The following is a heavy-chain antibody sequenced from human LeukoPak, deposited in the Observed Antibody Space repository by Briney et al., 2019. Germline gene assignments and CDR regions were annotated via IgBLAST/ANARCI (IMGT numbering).Heavy chain of an antibody. CDR3: ARHSDSGRSSGLGY. J-gene: IGHJ4*02. CDR2: IYYSGST. CDR1: GGSISSYY. Sequence: SETLSLTCTVSGGSISSYYWSWIRQPPGKGLEWIGYIYYSGSTNYNPSLKSRVTISVDTSKNQFSLKLSSVTAADTAVYYCARHSDSGRSSGLGYWGQGTLVTVSS. D-gene: IGHD6-19*01. V-gene: IGHV4-59*08.